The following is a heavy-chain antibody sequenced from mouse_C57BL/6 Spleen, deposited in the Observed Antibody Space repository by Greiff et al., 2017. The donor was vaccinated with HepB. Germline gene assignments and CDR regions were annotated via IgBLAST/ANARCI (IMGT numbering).Heavy chain of an antibody. Sequence: QLQLKQSGAELAKPGASVKLSCKASGYTFTSYWMHWVKQRPGQGLEWIGYINPSSGYTKYNQKFKDKATLTADKSSSTAYMQLSSLTYEDSAVDYCARSGIYDYWYFDVWGTGTTVTVSS. CDR2: INPSSGYT. J-gene: IGHJ1*03. CDR3: ARSGIYDYWYFDV. V-gene: IGHV1-7*01. CDR1: GYTFTSYW. D-gene: IGHD2-3*01.